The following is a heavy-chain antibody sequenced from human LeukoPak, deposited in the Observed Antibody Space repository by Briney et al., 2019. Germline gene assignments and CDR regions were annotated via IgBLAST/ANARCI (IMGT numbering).Heavy chain of an antibody. CDR3: ARMGIAAVGAYYFDY. CDR2: ISRNSYT. J-gene: IGHJ4*02. Sequence: GGSLRLSCAASGFAFSDYYMSWIRQAPGKGLEWVSYISRNSYTNYADSVMGRFTISRDNAKNSLYLQMASLRAEDTAVYYCARMGIAAVGAYYFDYWGQGTLVAVSS. CDR1: GFAFSDYY. D-gene: IGHD6-13*01. V-gene: IGHV3-11*06.